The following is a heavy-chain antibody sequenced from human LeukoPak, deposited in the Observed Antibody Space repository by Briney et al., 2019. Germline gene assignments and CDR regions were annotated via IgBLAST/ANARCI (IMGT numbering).Heavy chain of an antibody. V-gene: IGHV3-21*01. J-gene: IGHJ4*02. CDR1: GFTFSSYS. CDR3: ARGHSSGWYGPDY. Sequence: GGSLRLSCAASGFTFSSYSMNWVRQAPGKGLEWVSSVSSSSSYIYYADSVKGRFTISRGNAKNSLYLQMNSLRAEDTAVYYCARGHSSGWYGPDYWGQGTLVTVSS. D-gene: IGHD6-19*01. CDR2: VSSSSSYI.